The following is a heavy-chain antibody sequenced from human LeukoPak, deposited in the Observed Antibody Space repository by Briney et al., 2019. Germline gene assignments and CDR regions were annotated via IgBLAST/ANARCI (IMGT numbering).Heavy chain of an antibody. J-gene: IGHJ4*02. Sequence: GGSLRLSCSASAFTFSVYWMTWVRQAPGKGLEWLATIKEDGSDKYYVDSVRGRFTISRDNAENSLYLQMDSLTAEDTALYYCVRDGIRDIPGIITIRYDYWSQGTLVTVSS. D-gene: IGHD3-10*01. CDR2: IKEDGSDK. CDR1: AFTFSVYW. CDR3: VRDGIRDIPGIITIRYDY. V-gene: IGHV3-7*05.